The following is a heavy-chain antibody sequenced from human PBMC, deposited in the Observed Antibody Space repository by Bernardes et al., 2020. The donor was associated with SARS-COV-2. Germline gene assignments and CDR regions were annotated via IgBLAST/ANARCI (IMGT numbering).Heavy chain of an antibody. CDR3: ATGKSGDCSSTSCPFDY. V-gene: IGHV3-23*01. Sequence: GSLRRSGAASGFTFSSYAMSWVRQAPGKGLEWVSAISGSGGSTYYADSVKGRFTISRDNSKNTLYLQMNSLRAEDTAVYYCATGKSGDCSSTSCPFDYWGQGTLVTVSS. J-gene: IGHJ4*02. CDR2: ISGSGGST. CDR1: GFTFSSYA. D-gene: IGHD2-2*01.